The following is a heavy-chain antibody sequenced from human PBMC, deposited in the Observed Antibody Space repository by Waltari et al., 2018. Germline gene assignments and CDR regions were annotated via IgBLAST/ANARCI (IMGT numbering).Heavy chain of an antibody. V-gene: IGHV4-34*01. D-gene: IGHD6-6*01. CDR1: GGSFSGYY. CDR2: INHSGST. J-gene: IGHJ5*02. CDR3: ARGDSSSSTPFDP. Sequence: QVQLQQWGAGLLKPSETLSLTCAVYGGSFSGYYWSWIRQPPGKGLEWIGEINHSGSTNYNPSLKSRVTISVDTSKNQFSLKLSSVTAADTAVYYCARGDSSSSTPFDPWGQGTLVTVSS.